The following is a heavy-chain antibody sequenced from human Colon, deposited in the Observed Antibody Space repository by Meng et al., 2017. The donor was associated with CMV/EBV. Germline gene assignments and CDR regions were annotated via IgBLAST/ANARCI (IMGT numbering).Heavy chain of an antibody. D-gene: IGHD2-2*01. CDR2: IKQDGSEK. CDR1: GFTFSGYW. Sequence: GGSLRLSCAASGFTFSGYWMSWVRQAPGKGLEWVANIKQDGSEKYYVDSVKGRFTISRDNAKNSLYLQMNSLRAEDTAVYYCARNEKSSRRLPYDYWGQGTLVTVSS. CDR3: ARNEKSSRRLPYDY. J-gene: IGHJ4*02. V-gene: IGHV3-7*01.